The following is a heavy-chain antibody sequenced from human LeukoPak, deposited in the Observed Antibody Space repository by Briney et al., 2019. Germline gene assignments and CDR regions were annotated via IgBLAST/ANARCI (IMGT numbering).Heavy chain of an antibody. Sequence: ASVTVSCKASGGTFSNYAISWVRQAPGQGLEWMGWINPNSGGTNYAQKFQGWVTMTRDTSISTAYMELSRLRSDDTAVYYCARGGTSPETLDYWGQGTLVTVSS. V-gene: IGHV1-2*04. CDR2: INPNSGGT. D-gene: IGHD3/OR15-3a*01. CDR3: ARGGTSPETLDY. CDR1: GGTFSNYA. J-gene: IGHJ4*02.